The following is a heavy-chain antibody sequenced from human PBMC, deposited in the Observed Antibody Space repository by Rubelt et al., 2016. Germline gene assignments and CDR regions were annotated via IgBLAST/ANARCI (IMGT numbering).Heavy chain of an antibody. CDR1: GGSIRRNDYY. CDR3: SNGDY. D-gene: IGHD4/OR15-4a*01. J-gene: IGHJ4*02. V-gene: IGHV4-39*01. Sequence: QLQLQESGPGLVKASETLSLTCSVSGGSIRRNDYYWGWIRQPPGKGLEWIGYMYYSGSTKYNSSLKSRVTMSIDTSKNQFSLKLSSGTAADTAMYCCSNGDYWGRGILVTVSS. CDR2: MYYSGST.